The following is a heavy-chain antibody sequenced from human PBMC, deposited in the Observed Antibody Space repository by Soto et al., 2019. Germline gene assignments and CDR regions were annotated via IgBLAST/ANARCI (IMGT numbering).Heavy chain of an antibody. CDR1: GYSFTSYW. D-gene: IGHD2-21*01. Sequence: PGEPLKISCKGSGYSFTSYWIGWVRQMPGKGLEWMGTIYPGDSDTRYSPSFQYQVTIPADKSITTASLLWSSLKASDTAMYCCARHSMDHGSYYWGQGALVTVS. CDR3: ARHSMDHGSYY. J-gene: IGHJ4*02. V-gene: IGHV5-51*01. CDR2: IYPGDSDT.